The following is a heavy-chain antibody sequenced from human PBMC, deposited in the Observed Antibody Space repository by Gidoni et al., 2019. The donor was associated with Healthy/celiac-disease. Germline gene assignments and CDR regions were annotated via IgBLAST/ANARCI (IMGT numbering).Heavy chain of an antibody. V-gene: IGHV4-34*01. CDR2: INHSEST. CDR1: GGSFSGYY. J-gene: IGHJ4*02. D-gene: IGHD3-3*01. Sequence: QVQLQQWGAGLLKPSETLFLTCAVYGGSFSGYYWSWIRQPPGKGLEWLGEINHSESTNYNPSLKSRVTISVDTSKNQFALKLSSVTAADTAVYYCAREHGVVNYYFDYWGQGTLVTVSS. CDR3: AREHGVVNYYFDY.